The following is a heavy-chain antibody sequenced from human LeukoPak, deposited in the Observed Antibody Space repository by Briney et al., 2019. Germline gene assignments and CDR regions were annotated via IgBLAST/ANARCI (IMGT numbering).Heavy chain of an antibody. J-gene: IGHJ4*02. D-gene: IGHD5-18*01. CDR3: ARSSRYSYGLEY. CDR1: GGTFSSYA. V-gene: IGHV1-69*13. Sequence: SVKVSCKASGGTFSSYAISWVRQAPGQGLEWMGGIIPIFGTPNYAQKFQGRVTITADESTSTAYMELSSLRSEDTAVYYCARSSRYSYGLEYWGEGTLVTVSS. CDR2: IIPIFGTP.